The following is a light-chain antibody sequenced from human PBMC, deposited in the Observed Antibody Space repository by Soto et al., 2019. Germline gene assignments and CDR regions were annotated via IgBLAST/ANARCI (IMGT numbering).Light chain of an antibody. CDR1: SSDVGGYNY. Sequence: QSALTQPRSVSGSPGQSVTIPCTGTSSDVGGYNYVSWYQQHPGKAPKLMIHDVSKRPSGVPDRFSGSKSGNTASLTVSGLRADDEAVYYCSSFVGGDSFDVIFGGGTKLTVL. V-gene: IGLV2-11*01. CDR3: SSFVGGDSFDVI. J-gene: IGLJ2*01. CDR2: DVS.